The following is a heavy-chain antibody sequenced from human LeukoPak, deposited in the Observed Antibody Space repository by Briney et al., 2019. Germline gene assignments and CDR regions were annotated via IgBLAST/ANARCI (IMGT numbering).Heavy chain of an antibody. J-gene: IGHJ4*02. D-gene: IGHD7-27*01. V-gene: IGHV3-23*01. CDR1: GFTFSTYT. CDR2: IGNNGGGI. Sequence: GGSLRLSCAASGFTFSTYTMYWVRHPPGKRLEWVSIIGNNGGGIHYADSVRGRFTISRDDSKNALYLQMNSLRVEDTAVYYCAIDPNWGTHSWGQGVLVTVSS. CDR3: AIDPNWGTHS.